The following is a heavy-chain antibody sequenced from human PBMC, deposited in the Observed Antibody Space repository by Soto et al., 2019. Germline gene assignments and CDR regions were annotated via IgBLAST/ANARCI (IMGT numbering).Heavy chain of an antibody. D-gene: IGHD2-2*01. J-gene: IGHJ6*02. CDR3: ARGDCSSTSRYSYYYYGMDV. V-gene: IGHV1-69*13. Sequence: SVKVSCKASGGTFSSYAISWVRQAPGQGLEWMGGIIPIFGTANYAQKFQGRVTITADESTSTAYMELSSLRSEDTAVYYCARGDCSSTSRYSYYYYGMDVWGQGTTVTVSS. CDR2: IIPIFGTA. CDR1: GGTFSSYA.